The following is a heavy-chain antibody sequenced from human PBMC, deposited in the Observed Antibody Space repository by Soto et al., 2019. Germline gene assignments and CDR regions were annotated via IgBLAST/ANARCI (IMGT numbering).Heavy chain of an antibody. V-gene: IGHV3-74*01. D-gene: IGHD4-17*01. Sequence: GGSLRLSCAASGFTFSSYWMHWVRQAPGKGLVWVSRINSDGEITSYADSVKGRFTISTDNAKDTLYLQMNSLRAEDMAVYYCARSGYGGVAFDIWGQGTMVTVS. CDR2: INSDGEIT. J-gene: IGHJ3*02. CDR1: GFTFSSYW. CDR3: ARSGYGGVAFDI.